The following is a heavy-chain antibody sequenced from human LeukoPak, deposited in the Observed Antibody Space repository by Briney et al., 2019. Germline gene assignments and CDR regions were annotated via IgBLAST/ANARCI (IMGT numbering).Heavy chain of an antibody. CDR3: ARDSRGCSSTSCYSYGMDV. CDR1: GGSISSGGYY. J-gene: IGHJ6*02. Sequence: SQTLSLTCTVSGGSISSGGYYWSWIRQHPGKGLEWIGYINYSGSTYYNPSLKSRVTISVDTSKNQFSLKLSSVTAADTAVYYCARDSRGCSSTSCYSYGMDVWGQGTTVTVSS. D-gene: IGHD2-2*01. V-gene: IGHV4-31*03. CDR2: INYSGST.